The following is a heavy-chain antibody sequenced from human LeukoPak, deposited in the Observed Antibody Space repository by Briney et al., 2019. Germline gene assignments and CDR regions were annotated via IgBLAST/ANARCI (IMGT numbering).Heavy chain of an antibody. CDR2: INTDGTSI. CDR1: GFTFSNYW. CDR3: ARSDTIFGVVN. J-gene: IGHJ4*02. Sequence: PGGSLRLSCAASGFTFSNYWMHWVRQAPGKGLVWVSRINTDGTSINYADSVKGRFTISRDNAKNTLYLQMNSLRAEDTAVYYCARSDTIFGVVNWGQGTLVTVSS. D-gene: IGHD3-3*01. V-gene: IGHV3-74*01.